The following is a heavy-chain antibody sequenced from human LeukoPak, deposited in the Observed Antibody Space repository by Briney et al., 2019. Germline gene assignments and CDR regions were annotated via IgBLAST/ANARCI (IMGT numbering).Heavy chain of an antibody. CDR1: GYTFTSYG. V-gene: IGHV1-18*01. CDR3: ARDLGNRGYSGYVDSDY. D-gene: IGHD5-12*01. Sequence: GASVTVSCKASGYTFTSYGISWVRQAPGQGLEWMGWISAYNGNTNYAQKLQGRVTMTTDTSTSTAYMELRSLRSDDTAVYYCARDLGNRGYSGYVDSDYWGQGTLVTVSS. CDR2: ISAYNGNT. J-gene: IGHJ4*02.